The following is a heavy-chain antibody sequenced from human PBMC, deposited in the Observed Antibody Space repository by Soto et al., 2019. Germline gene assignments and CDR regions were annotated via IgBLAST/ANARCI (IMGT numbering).Heavy chain of an antibody. CDR3: ARDGGFGELKY. Sequence: GASVKVSCKASGYTFSRYGISWVRQAPGEGLEWMGRIIPVFGTTNDAQRFEGRVTFTADESTNTAYMELRGLLSEDTAVYYCARDGGFGELKYWGPGTLVTVSS. V-gene: IGHV1-69*13. J-gene: IGHJ4*02. CDR2: IIPVFGTT. CDR1: GYTFSRYG. D-gene: IGHD3-10*01.